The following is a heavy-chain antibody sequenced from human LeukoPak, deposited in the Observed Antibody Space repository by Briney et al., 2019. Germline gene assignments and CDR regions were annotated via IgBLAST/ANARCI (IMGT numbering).Heavy chain of an antibody. D-gene: IGHD3-16*01. J-gene: IGHJ5*02. CDR2: INANSGGT. CDR3: ARADRLHGGPYLIGP. CDR1: GYSFTDYY. V-gene: IGHV1-2*02. Sequence: GASVTVSCKTSGYSFTDYYMHWVRQAPGQGGEWLGWINANSGGTSSAQKFRGRVPMTRDTSITTVYMEVNWLTSDDTAMYYCARADRLHGGPYLIGPWGQGTLVTVSS.